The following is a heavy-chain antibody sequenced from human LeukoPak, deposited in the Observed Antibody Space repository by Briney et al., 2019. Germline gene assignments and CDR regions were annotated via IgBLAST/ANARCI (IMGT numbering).Heavy chain of an antibody. CDR1: GYSFTSSW. Sequence: HGESLKISCKGSGYSFTSSWSGWLRQMPGKGLEWMGIIYPGASDTRYSPSFQGQVTISADKSTSTAYLQWSSLKASDTAMYYCASRVGSGWYGWFDPWGQGTLVTVSS. CDR2: IYPGASDT. CDR3: ASRVGSGWYGWFDP. D-gene: IGHD6-19*01. J-gene: IGHJ5*02. V-gene: IGHV5-51*01.